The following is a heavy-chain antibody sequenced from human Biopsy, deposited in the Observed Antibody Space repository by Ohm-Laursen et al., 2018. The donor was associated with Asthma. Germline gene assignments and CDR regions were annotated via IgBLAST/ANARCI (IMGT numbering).Heavy chain of an antibody. CDR1: GFTVSRDH. Sequence: SLRLSCSASGFTVSRDHMFWVRQAPGKGLEWVSDIYSGGTSDTADSVRGRFTISRDFYKNTLNLQMASLRAEDTAVYYCARGDSSGWSHYYFDYWGQGTLVTVSS. D-gene: IGHD6-19*01. CDR2: IYSGGTS. V-gene: IGHV3-53*01. CDR3: ARGDSSGWSHYYFDY. J-gene: IGHJ4*02.